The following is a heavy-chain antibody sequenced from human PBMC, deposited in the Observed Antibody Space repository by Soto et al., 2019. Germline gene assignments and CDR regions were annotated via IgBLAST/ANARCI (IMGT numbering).Heavy chain of an antibody. D-gene: IGHD2-15*01. CDR1: GGSFSGYY. J-gene: IGHJ3*02. Sequence: SETLSLTCAVYGGSFSGYYWSWIRQPPGKGLEWIGYIYYSGSTYYNPSLKSRVTISVDTSKNQFSLKLSSVTAADTAVYYCARVGGKHCSGGSCYSGAFDIWGQGTMVTVSS. CDR2: IYYSGST. CDR3: ARVGGKHCSGGSCYSGAFDI. V-gene: IGHV4-34*09.